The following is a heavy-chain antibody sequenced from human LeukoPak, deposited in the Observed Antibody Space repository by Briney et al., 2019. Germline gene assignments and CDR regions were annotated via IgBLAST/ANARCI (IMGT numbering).Heavy chain of an antibody. D-gene: IGHD2-8*01. J-gene: IGHJ4*02. Sequence: VGSLRLSCAASGFTYTNAWMSWVRQAPGKGLECVGHIKSKGDGGTTEYAAPVKGRFTISRDDSKNTLDLQMNNLKVEDTAVYYSTIDKWSWGQGTLVTVSS. CDR2: IKSKGDGGTT. CDR1: GFTYTNAW. V-gene: IGHV3-15*01. CDR3: TIDKWS.